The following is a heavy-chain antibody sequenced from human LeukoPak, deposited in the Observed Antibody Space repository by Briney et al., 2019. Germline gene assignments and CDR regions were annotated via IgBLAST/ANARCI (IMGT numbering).Heavy chain of an antibody. V-gene: IGHV3-7*01. CDR3: AKDRGSYYGGDFDY. CDR1: GFTFSSYW. J-gene: IGHJ4*02. D-gene: IGHD1-26*01. Sequence: GGSLRLSCAASGFTFSSYWMNWVRQVPGKGLEWVAIIKQHGSEEYYVDSVKGRFTISRDNAKNSLYLQMNSLRAEDTAMYYCAKDRGSYYGGDFDYWGQGTLVTVSS. CDR2: IKQHGSEE.